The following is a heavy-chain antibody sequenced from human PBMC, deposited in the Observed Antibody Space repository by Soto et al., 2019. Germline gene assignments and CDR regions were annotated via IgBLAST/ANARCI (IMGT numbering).Heavy chain of an antibody. CDR2: IIPIFGTA. D-gene: IGHD5-12*01. J-gene: IGHJ6*02. CDR3: ARGGTSLRDGYNTYYYYGMDV. Sequence: QVQLVQSGAEVKKPGSSVKVSCKASGGTFSSYAISWVRQAPGQWLEWMGGIIPIFGTANYAQKFQGRVTITADESTSTAYMELSSLRSEDTAVYYCARGGTSLRDGYNTYYYYGMDVWGQGTTVTVSS. CDR1: GGTFSSYA. V-gene: IGHV1-69*01.